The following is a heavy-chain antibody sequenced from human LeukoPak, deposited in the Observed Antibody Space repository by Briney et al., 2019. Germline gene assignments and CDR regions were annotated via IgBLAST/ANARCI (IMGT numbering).Heavy chain of an antibody. CDR3: ARGLASGYPPIPFDY. CDR1: GESFSGYY. Sequence: SETLSLTCADYGESFSGYYWTWIRQPPGKGLEWIGEIIDTGSTKYNSSLKSRVTISVDTSKNEFSLNLTSVTAADTAVYYCARGLASGYPPIPFDYWGQGTLVTVSS. J-gene: IGHJ4*02. V-gene: IGHV4-34*12. D-gene: IGHD3-3*01. CDR2: IIDTGST.